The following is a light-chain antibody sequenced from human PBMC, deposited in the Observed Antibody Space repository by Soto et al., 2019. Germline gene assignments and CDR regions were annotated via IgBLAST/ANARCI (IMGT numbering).Light chain of an antibody. J-gene: IGLJ1*01. Sequence: QSVLTQPASVSGSPGQSITISCTGTSSDVGGYNFVSWNQHHPGKAPKVMIYDVTDRPSGVSHRFSGSKSGNTASLTISGLQAEDEADYYCSSYSSSSTPYVFGTGTKLTVL. CDR1: SSDVGGYNF. V-gene: IGLV2-14*03. CDR2: DVT. CDR3: SSYSSSSTPYV.